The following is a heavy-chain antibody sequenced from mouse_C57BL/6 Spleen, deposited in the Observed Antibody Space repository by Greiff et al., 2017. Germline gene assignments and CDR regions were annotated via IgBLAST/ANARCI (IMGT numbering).Heavy chain of an antibody. J-gene: IGHJ1*03. V-gene: IGHV1-82*01. CDR2: IYPGDGDT. D-gene: IGHD1-1*01. CDR1: GYAFSSSW. CDR3: GRDWDSSGWYFDV. Sequence: VQLQQSGPELVKPGASVKISCKASGYAFSSSWMNWVKQRPGKGLEWIGRIYPGDGDTNYNGKFKGKATLTADKSSSTAYMQLSSLTSEDSAVXCCGRDWDSSGWYFDVWGTGTTVTVSS.